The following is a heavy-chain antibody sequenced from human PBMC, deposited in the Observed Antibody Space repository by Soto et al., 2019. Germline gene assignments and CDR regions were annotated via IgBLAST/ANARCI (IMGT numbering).Heavy chain of an antibody. CDR2: IIPSVGIT. V-gene: IGHV1-46*01. CDR3: ATDPLAQTQIHSFYRHV. D-gene: IGHD1-26*01. Sequence: CLEWIGIIIPSVGITRYAQKFQGRVTMTRDTSTSTVYMEPSSLRSGDTAVYYCATDPLAQTQIHSFYRHVWGKGTTVTASS. J-gene: IGHJ6*04.